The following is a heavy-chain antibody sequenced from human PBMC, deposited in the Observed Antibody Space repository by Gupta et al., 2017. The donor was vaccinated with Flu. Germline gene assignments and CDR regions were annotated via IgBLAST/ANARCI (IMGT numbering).Heavy chain of an antibody. Sequence: FTSYYMHWVRQAPGQGLEWMGIINPSGGSTSYAQKFQGRVTMTRDTSTSTVYMELSSLRSEDTAVYYCARGVSPPYFVIDYWGQGTLVTVSS. CDR1: FTSYY. J-gene: IGHJ4*02. CDR3: ARGVSPPYFVIDY. V-gene: IGHV1-46*03. D-gene: IGHD2-21*01. CDR2: INPSGGST.